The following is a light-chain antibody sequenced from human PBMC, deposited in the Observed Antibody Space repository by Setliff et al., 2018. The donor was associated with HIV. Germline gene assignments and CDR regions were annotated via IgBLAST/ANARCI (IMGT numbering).Light chain of an antibody. CDR2: GND. V-gene: IGLV1-40*01. CDR3: QSYDSSLSRYV. CDR1: SSNIGANYD. J-gene: IGLJ1*01. Sequence: QSVLTQPPSVSGAPGQRVTISCTGSSSNIGANYDLHWYQQLPGTAPKLLIYGNDNRPSGVPDRFSGSKSGTSASLAITGLQAEDEAVYYCQSYDSSLSRYVCGTGTKVTVL.